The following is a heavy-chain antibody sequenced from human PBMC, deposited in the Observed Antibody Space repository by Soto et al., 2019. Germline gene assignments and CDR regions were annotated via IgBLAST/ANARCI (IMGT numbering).Heavy chain of an antibody. CDR1: GGSFSGNY. CDR2: FSDSGST. J-gene: IGHJ6*02. CDR3: ARGNFYYGLDV. V-gene: IGHV4-34*01. Sequence: QVQLQQGGAGLLKPSETLSLICAVYGGSFSGNYWSWIRQPPGQGLEWIGEFSDSGSTNSNPSLKRRVTISEDLSKSQFSLKLSSVTAADTAVYDCARGNFYYGLDVWGQGTTVTFSS.